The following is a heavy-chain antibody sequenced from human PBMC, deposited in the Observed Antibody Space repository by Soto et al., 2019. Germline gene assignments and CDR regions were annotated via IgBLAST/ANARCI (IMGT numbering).Heavy chain of an antibody. Sequence: TLSLTCAVSGGSITNTNWWTWVRQPPGKGLEWIGEINHSGSTNYNPSLKSRVTISIDKPKNQFSLKLISVTAADTAVYYCALGTGYYYHYGIDVWGQGTTVTVSS. V-gene: IGHV4-4*02. J-gene: IGHJ6*02. D-gene: IGHD1-1*01. CDR3: ALGTGYYYHYGIDV. CDR2: INHSGST. CDR1: GGSITNTNW.